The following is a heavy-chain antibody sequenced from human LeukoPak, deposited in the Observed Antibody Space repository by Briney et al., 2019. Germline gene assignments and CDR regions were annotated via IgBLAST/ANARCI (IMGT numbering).Heavy chain of an antibody. CDR3: ARVVGSSSKAYYFDY. D-gene: IGHD6-6*01. J-gene: IGHJ4*02. CDR2: INQSGST. V-gene: IGHV4-34*01. CDR1: GGSFSGYY. Sequence: SETLSLTCAVYGGSFSGYYWTWIRQPPGKGLEWIGEINQSGSTNYKPSLKSRVTISVDMSNNQFSLKLSSVTAADTAVYYCARVVGSSSKAYYFDYWGQGTLVTVSS.